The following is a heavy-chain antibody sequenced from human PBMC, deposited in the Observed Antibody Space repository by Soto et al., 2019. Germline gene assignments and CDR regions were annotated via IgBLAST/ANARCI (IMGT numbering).Heavy chain of an antibody. Sequence: PGGSLRLSCAASGFTFSSYGMHWVRQAPGKGLEWVAVIWYDGSNKYYADSVKGRFTISRDNSKNTLYLKMNSLRAEDTAVYYCARDWDYYDSSGYGYWGQGTLVTVSS. CDR1: GFTFSSYG. CDR3: ARDWDYYDSSGYGY. D-gene: IGHD3-22*01. V-gene: IGHV3-33*01. CDR2: IWYDGSNK. J-gene: IGHJ4*02.